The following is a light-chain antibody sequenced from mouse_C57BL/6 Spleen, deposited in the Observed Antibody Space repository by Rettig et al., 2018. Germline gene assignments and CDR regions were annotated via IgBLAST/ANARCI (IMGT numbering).Light chain of an antibody. Sequence: DIVMTQSHKFMSTSVGDRVSITCKASQDVGTAVAWYQQKPGQSPKLLIYWASTRHTGVPDRFTGSGSGTDFTLTISNVQSEDLADYFCQQYSSYPFTFGSGT. CDR1: QDVGTA. V-gene: IGKV6-23*01. CDR2: WAS. CDR3: QQYSSYPFT. J-gene: IGKJ4*01.